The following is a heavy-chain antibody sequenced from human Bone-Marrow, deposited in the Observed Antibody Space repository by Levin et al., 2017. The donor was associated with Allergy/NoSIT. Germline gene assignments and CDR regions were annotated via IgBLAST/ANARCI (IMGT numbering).Heavy chain of an antibody. J-gene: IGHJ4*02. CDR2: ISYDGSNK. CDR3: ARDMGDSGYDVALMGY. D-gene: IGHD5-12*01. Sequence: GGSLRLSCAASGFTFSSYAMHWVRQAPGKGLEWVAVISYDGSNKYYADSVKGRFTISRDNSKNTLYLQMNSLRAEDTAVYYCARDMGDSGYDVALMGYWGQGTLVTVSS. V-gene: IGHV3-30-3*01. CDR1: GFTFSSYA.